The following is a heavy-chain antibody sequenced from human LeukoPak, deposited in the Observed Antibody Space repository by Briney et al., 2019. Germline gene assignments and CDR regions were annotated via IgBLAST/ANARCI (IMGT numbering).Heavy chain of an antibody. V-gene: IGHV3-48*01. Sequence: PGGSLRLSCAASGFTFTTYSMNWVRQAPGKGLEWISYISHSGNTIYYADSVKGRFTISRDNAKNSLYLQMNSLRAEDTAVYYCARGVVVVVATTPGKKNENFDHWGQGTLVTVSS. D-gene: IGHD2-15*01. CDR1: GFTFTTYS. CDR3: ARGVVVVVATTPGKKNENFDH. J-gene: IGHJ4*02. CDR2: ISHSGNTI.